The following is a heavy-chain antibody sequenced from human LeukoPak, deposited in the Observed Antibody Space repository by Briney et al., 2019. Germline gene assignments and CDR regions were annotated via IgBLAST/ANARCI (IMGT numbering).Heavy chain of an antibody. D-gene: IGHD7-27*01. V-gene: IGHV1-2*02. J-gene: IGHJ4*02. CDR2: INPNSGGT. CDR3: ARALTGDRDPYFDY. CDR1: GYTFTSYG. Sequence: ASMKVSCKASGYTFTSYGISWVRQAPGQGLEWMGWINPNSGGTNYAQKFQGRVTMTRDTSISTAYMELSRLRSDDTAVYYCARALTGDRDPYFDYWGQGTLVTVSS.